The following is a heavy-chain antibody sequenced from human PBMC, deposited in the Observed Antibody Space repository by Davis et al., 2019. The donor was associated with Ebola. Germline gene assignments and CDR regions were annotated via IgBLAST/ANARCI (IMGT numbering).Heavy chain of an antibody. Sequence: PGGSLRLSCRTSGFILSDYAMHWVRQAPGKGLEWVAFILFDESGRYYGDSVTGRFTISRDTSKNTLYLQMNTLREDDTAVYYCARDPRPYSATWVVDQWGQGTLVTVSS. CDR2: ILFDESGR. V-gene: IGHV3-30*02. D-gene: IGHD6-13*01. CDR3: ARDPRPYSATWVVDQ. CDR1: GFILSDYA. J-gene: IGHJ4*02.